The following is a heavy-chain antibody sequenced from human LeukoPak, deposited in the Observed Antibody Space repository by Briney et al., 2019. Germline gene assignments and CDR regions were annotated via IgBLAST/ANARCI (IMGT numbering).Heavy chain of an antibody. CDR3: ARVGYSYGRGPTDFDY. Sequence: GGSLRLSCAASGFTVSSNYMSWVRQAPGKGLEWVSAIYSGGSTYYADSVKGRFTISRHNSKNTLYLQMNSLRAEDTAVYYCARVGYSYGRGPTDFDYWGQGTLVTVSS. D-gene: IGHD5-18*01. J-gene: IGHJ4*02. V-gene: IGHV3-53*04. CDR2: IYSGGST. CDR1: GFTVSSNY.